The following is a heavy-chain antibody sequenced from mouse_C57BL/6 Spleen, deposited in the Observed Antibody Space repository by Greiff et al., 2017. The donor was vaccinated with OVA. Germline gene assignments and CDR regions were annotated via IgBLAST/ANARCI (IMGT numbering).Heavy chain of an antibody. D-gene: IGHD1-1*01. J-gene: IGHJ1*03. CDR1: GFTFSSYA. V-gene: IGHV5-4*01. CDR2: ISDGGSYT. Sequence: EVMLVESGGGLVKPGGSLKLSCAASGFTFSSYAMSWVRQTPEKRLEWVATISDGGSYTYYPDNVKGRFPISRDNAKNNLYRQMSHLQSEDTAMYYCARERNYYGSSPWYFEVWGTGTTVTVSS. CDR3: ARERNYYGSSPWYFEV.